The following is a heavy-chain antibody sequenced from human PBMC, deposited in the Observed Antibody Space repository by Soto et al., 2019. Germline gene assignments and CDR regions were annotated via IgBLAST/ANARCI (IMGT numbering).Heavy chain of an antibody. CDR2: IYYSGST. CDR1: GGSVSSGSYY. Sequence: SETLSLSCTVSGGSVSSGSYYWSWIRQPPGKGLEWIGYIYYSGSTNYNPSLKSRVTISVDTSKNQFSLKLSSVTAADTAVYYCAREYSSSSSFDYWGQGTLVTVS. V-gene: IGHV4-61*01. CDR3: AREYSSSSSFDY. J-gene: IGHJ4*02. D-gene: IGHD6-6*01.